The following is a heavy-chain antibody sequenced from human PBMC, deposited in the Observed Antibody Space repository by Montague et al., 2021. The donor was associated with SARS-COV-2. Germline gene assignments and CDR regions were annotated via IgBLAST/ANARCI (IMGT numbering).Heavy chain of an antibody. CDR3: ARGRGTALFRRVYFGMDV. CDR1: GGSFSGYY. V-gene: IGHV4-34*01. D-gene: IGHD1-1*01. Sequence: SETLSLTYAVYGGSFSGYYWSWIRQPPGKGLEWIGEINHSGSTNYNPSLKSRVTISVDTSKNQFSLKLGSVTAADAAVYYCARGRGTALFRRVYFGMDVWGQGTTVTVSS. CDR2: INHSGST. J-gene: IGHJ6*02.